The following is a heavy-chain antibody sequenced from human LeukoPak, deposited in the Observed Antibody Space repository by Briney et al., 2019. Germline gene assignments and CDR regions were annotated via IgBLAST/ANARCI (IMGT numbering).Heavy chain of an antibody. CDR3: ARGVIDYDILTGYYTEANWFDP. V-gene: IGHV1-2*02. J-gene: IGHJ5*02. D-gene: IGHD3-9*01. CDR2: INPNSGGT. Sequence: ASVKVSCKASGYTFTGYYMHWVRQAPGQGLEWMGWINPNSGGTNYAQKFQGRVTMTRDTSISTAYMELSRLRSDDTAVYYCARGVIDYDILTGYYTEANWFDPWGQGTLVTVSS. CDR1: GYTFTGYY.